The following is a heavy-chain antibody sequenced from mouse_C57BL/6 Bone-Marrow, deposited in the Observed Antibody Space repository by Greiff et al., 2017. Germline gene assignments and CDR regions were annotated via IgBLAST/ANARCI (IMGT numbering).Heavy chain of an antibody. CDR1: GYTFTSYW. J-gene: IGHJ1*03. Sequence: VQLQQSVAELVMPGASVTLSCKASGYTFTSYWMHWVKQRPGQGLAWIGEIDPSDSYTNYNQKFKGKSTLTVDKSSSTAYMQLSSLTSEDSAVYYCAREGTHCWYVDVWGTETTVTVSS. CDR2: IDPSDSYT. CDR3: AREGTHCWYVDV. V-gene: IGHV1-69*01.